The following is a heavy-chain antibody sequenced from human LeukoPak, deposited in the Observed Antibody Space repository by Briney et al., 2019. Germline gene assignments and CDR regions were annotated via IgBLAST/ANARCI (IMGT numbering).Heavy chain of an antibody. J-gene: IGHJ6*02. CDR3: ARRRYGGYRYYYYGMDV. V-gene: IGHV3-30-3*01. CDR2: ISYDGSNK. CDR1: GFTFSSYA. D-gene: IGHD5-12*01. Sequence: GSLRLSCAASGFTFSSYAMHWVRQAPGKGLEWVAVISYDGSNKYYADSVKGRFTISRDNSKNTLYLQMNSLRAEDTAVYYCARRRYGGYRYYYYGMDVWGQGTTVTVSS.